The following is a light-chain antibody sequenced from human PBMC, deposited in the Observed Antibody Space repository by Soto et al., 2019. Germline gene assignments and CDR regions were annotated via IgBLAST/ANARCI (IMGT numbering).Light chain of an antibody. CDR1: QSVGTY. V-gene: IGKV3-11*01. CDR2: DAS. CDR3: QQRSGWLT. J-gene: IGKJ4*01. Sequence: EIVLTQSPATLSLSPGERATLSCRASQSVGTYLAWYQQKPGQAPRLLIYDASNRATGIPARFSGSGSGTDFTLTISSLEPEDFAVYYCQQRSGWLTFGGGTKVEIK.